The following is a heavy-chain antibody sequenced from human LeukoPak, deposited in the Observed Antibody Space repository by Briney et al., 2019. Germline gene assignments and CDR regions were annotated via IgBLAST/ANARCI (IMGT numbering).Heavy chain of an antibody. CDR1: GYTFTSYG. CDR3: ARDTYYYGSGSYLDY. D-gene: IGHD3-10*01. V-gene: IGHV1-18*01. J-gene: IGHJ4*02. CDR2: ISAYNGNT. Sequence: ASVKVSCKASGYTFTSYGISWVRQAPGQGLEWMGWISAYNGNTNYAQKLQGRVTMTTDTSTSTAYMELRSLRSDDTAVYYCARDTYYYGSGSYLDYWGQGTLVTVSS.